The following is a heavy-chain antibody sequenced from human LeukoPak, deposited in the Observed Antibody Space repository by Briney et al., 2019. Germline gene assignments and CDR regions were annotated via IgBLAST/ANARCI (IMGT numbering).Heavy chain of an antibody. J-gene: IGHJ4*02. CDR1: GFTFSSYS. CDR2: IYSGGDT. D-gene: IGHD3-22*01. CDR3: ARDAYYYDSSGYYSGGDYFDY. Sequence: AGGSLRLSCAASGFTFSSYSMNWVRQAPGKGLEWVSVIYSGGDTYYVDSVKGRFTISRDNAKNSLYLQMNSLRAEDTAVYYCARDAYYYDSSGYYSGGDYFDYWGQGTLVTVSS. V-gene: IGHV3-21*01.